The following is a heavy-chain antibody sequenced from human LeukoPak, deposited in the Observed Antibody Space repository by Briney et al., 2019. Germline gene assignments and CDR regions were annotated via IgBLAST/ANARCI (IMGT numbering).Heavy chain of an antibody. CDR3: ARESSVNWFDP. CDR1: GFTFSSYE. CDR2: ISSSGSTI. Sequence: GGSLRLSCAASGFTFSSYEMNWVRQAPGKRLEWVSYISSSGSTIYYADSAKGRFTISRDNAKNSLYLQMNSLRAEDTAVYYCARESSVNWFDPWGQGTLVTVSS. D-gene: IGHD5/OR15-5a*01. V-gene: IGHV3-48*03. J-gene: IGHJ5*02.